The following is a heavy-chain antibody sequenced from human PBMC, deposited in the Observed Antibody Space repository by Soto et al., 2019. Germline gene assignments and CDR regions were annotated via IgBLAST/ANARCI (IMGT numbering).Heavy chain of an antibody. CDR2: INHSGST. Sequence: PSETLSLTCAVYGGSFSGYYWTWIRQPPRTGLEWIGEINHSGSTNYNPSLKSRVTISVDTSKNQFSLKLTSVTAADTAVYYCERTDYDILTGYEYYFDYWGQGTLVTVSS. CDR3: ERTDYDILTGYEYYFDY. CDR1: GGSFSGYY. D-gene: IGHD3-9*01. J-gene: IGHJ4*02. V-gene: IGHV4-34*01.